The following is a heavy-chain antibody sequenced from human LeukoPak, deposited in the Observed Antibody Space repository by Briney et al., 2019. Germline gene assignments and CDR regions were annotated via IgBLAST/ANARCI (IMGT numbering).Heavy chain of an antibody. CDR3: ARAELYSSSWYNY. D-gene: IGHD6-13*01. CDR1: GGTFSSYA. Sequence: SVKVSCKASGGTFSSYAISWVRQAPGQGLEWMGRIIPIFGTANYAQKFQGRVTITTDESTSTAYMELSSLRSEDTAVYYRARAELYSSSWYNYWGQGTLVTVSS. V-gene: IGHV1-69*05. CDR2: IIPIFGTA. J-gene: IGHJ4*02.